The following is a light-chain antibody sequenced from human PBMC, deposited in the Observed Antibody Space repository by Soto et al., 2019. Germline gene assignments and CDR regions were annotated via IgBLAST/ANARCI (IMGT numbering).Light chain of an antibody. V-gene: IGKV3D-20*01. CDR1: QKVSNNY. CDR3: QQYGSSPAT. CDR2: DAS. J-gene: IGKJ4*01. Sequence: EIVLTQSAATLSLSPGERATLSCGASQKVSNNYLAWYQQKPGLAPRLLIYDASSRASGIPDRFSGSGAGTDFTLTISSLEPEDFAVYYCQQYGSSPATFGGGTKVEIK.